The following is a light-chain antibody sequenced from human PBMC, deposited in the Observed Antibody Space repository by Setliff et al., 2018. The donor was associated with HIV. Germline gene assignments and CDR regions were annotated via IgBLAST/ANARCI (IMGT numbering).Light chain of an antibody. CDR3: AKGT. CDR1: QGISNY. CDR2: AAS. V-gene: IGKV1-27*01. Sequence: DIQMTQSPSSLSASVGDRVTIPCRASQGISNYLAWYQQKPGKVPKLLIYAASTLQSGVPSRFSGSGSGTDFTLTISSLQPEDVATYYCAKGTFGQGTKVDIK. J-gene: IGKJ1*01.